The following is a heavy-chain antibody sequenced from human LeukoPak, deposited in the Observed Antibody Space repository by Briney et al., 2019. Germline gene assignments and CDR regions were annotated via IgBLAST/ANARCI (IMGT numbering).Heavy chain of an antibody. Sequence: GGSLRLSCAASGFTFSSYGMHWVRQAPGKGLEWVAFIRYDGSNKYYADSVKGRFTISRGNSKNALYLQMNSLRAEDTAVYYCAKDGEMATNELDYWGQGTLVTVSS. J-gene: IGHJ4*02. CDR1: GFTFSSYG. CDR3: AKDGEMATNELDY. V-gene: IGHV3-30*02. CDR2: IRYDGSNK. D-gene: IGHD5-24*01.